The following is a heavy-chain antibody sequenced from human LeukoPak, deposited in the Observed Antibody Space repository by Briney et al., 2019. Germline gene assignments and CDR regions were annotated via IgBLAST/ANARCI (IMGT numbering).Heavy chain of an antibody. J-gene: IGHJ4*02. CDR2: INPDGSDK. D-gene: IGHD6-19*01. CDR3: AGPPQAGPFDY. V-gene: IGHV3-7*01. Sequence: PGGSLRLSCAGSGFIFRDYWLTWVRQAPGKGLEWVANINPDGSDKSYVDSLKGRFTIFRGNAKNLLFLQMNSLRVEDTAVYYCAGPPQAGPFDYWGQGTLVTVSS. CDR1: GFIFRDYW.